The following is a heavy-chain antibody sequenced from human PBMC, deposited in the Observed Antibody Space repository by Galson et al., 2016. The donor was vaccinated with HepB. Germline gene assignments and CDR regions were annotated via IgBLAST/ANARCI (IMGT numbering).Heavy chain of an antibody. CDR2: INGVGYGSTT. V-gene: IGHV3-23*01. Sequence: SLRLSCAASGFPFGTYAMSWVRQAPGKGLEWLSAINGVGYGSTTYYRESVKGRFTISRDNSKNPLHLQMNSMRAEDTAVYYCAKDLWLRGYHYLDYWGQGTLVTVSS. D-gene: IGHD2-15*01. J-gene: IGHJ4*02. CDR3: AKDLWLRGYHYLDY. CDR1: GFPFGTYA.